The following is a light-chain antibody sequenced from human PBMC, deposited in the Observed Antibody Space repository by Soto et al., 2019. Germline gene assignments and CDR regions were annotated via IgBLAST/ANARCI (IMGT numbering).Light chain of an antibody. Sequence: EVVLTQSPVTLSLSPGERATLSCRASQSFRGLLAWYQQKPGQAPRLLIYDAYNRATGIPPRFSRSGSGTDFSLTISSLETGDSAVYYCEQRHMWPIKFGQGARLESK. CDR1: QSFRGL. CDR2: DAY. J-gene: IGKJ5*01. V-gene: IGKV3-11*01. CDR3: EQRHMWPIK.